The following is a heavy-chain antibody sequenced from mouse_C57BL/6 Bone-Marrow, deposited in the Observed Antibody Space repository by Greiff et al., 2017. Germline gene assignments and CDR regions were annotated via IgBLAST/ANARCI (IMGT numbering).Heavy chain of an antibody. CDR2: ISNGGGST. J-gene: IGHJ4*01. CDR1: GFTFSDYY. CDR3: ARHHYYYYGSSYAMDY. D-gene: IGHD1-1*01. Sequence: EVQLVESGGGLVQPGGSLKLSCAASGFTFSDYYMYWVRQTPEKRLEWVAYISNGGGSTYYPDTVKGRFPISRDNAKNTLYLQMSRLKSEDTAMYYCARHHYYYYGSSYAMDYWGQGTSVTVSS. V-gene: IGHV5-12*01.